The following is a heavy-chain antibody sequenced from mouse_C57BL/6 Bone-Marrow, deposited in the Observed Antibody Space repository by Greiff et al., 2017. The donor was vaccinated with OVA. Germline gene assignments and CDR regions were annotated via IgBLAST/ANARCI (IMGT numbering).Heavy chain of an antibody. CDR1: GFTFNTYA. D-gene: IGHD4-1*01. V-gene: IGHV10-3*01. Sequence: VQLKESGGGLVQPKGSLKLSCAASGFTFNTYAMHWVRQAPGKGLEWVARLRSKSSNYATYYADSVKDRFTISRDDSQSMLYLQMNNLKTEDTAMYYCVRGWDGAWFAYWGQGTLVTVSA. CDR2: LRSKSSNYAT. J-gene: IGHJ3*01. CDR3: VRGWDGAWFAY.